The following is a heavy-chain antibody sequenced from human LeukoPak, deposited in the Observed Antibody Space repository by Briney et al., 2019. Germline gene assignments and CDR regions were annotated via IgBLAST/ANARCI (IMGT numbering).Heavy chain of an antibody. CDR1: GFTFSSYS. CDR2: ISSSSSTI. J-gene: IGHJ4*02. V-gene: IGHV3-48*04. CDR3: ARAVGGDETLFDY. Sequence: PGGSLRLSCAASGFTFSSYSTNWVRQAPGKGLEWVSYISSSSSTIYYADSVKGRFTISRDNAKNSLYLQMNSLRAEDTAVYYCARAVGGDETLFDYWGQGTLVTVSS. D-gene: IGHD2-21*01.